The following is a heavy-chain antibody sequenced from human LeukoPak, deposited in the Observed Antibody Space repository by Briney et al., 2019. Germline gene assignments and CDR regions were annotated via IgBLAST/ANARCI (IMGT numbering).Heavy chain of an antibody. CDR2: IAYDGSNK. Sequence: PGGSLRLSCAASGFMFNDYTMHWVRQAPGKGLEWVAVIAYDGSNKYYADSVKGRFTISRDNAKNSLYLQMSNLRAEDTAVYFCARGGGLDVWGQGATVTVSS. CDR3: ARGGGLDV. J-gene: IGHJ6*02. V-gene: IGHV3-30-3*01. D-gene: IGHD3-16*01. CDR1: GFMFNDYT.